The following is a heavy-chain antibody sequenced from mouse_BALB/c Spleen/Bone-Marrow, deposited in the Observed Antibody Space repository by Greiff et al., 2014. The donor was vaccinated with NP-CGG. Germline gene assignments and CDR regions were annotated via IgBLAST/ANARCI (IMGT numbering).Heavy chain of an antibody. J-gene: IGHJ2*01. Sequence: VQLQQSGAELVRPGTAVNVSCKASGYAFTNSLIEWVKQRPGQGLEWIGVINPGSGGANYNEKFKGKATLTADKSSSTAYMQLSSLTSDDSAVYFCARFGRYYFDYWGQGTTLTVSS. CDR2: INPGSGGA. CDR1: GYAFTNSL. CDR3: ARFGRYYFDY. V-gene: IGHV1-54*01.